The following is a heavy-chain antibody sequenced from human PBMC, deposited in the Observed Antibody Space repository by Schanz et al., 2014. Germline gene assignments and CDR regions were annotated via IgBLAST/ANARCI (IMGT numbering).Heavy chain of an antibody. Sequence: EGQLAESGGGLVKPGGSLRLSCAASGFTFSSYSMNWVRQAPGKGLEWVSDISSGSSYANYADSVKGRFTISRDNAKNSLYLQMNSLRAEDTAVYYCARANYRRKINFDYWGRGTLVTVSS. D-gene: IGHD3-10*01. J-gene: IGHJ4*02. CDR2: ISSGSSYA. CDR1: GFTFSSYS. V-gene: IGHV3-21*05. CDR3: ARANYRRKINFDY.